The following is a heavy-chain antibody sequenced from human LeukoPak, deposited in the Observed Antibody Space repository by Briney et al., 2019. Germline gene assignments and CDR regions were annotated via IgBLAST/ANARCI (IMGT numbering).Heavy chain of an antibody. CDR1: GYSFTSYW. V-gene: IGHV5-51*01. Sequence: GESLKISCKGSGYSFTSYWIGWVRQMPGKGLEWMGIIYPGDSDTRYSPSFQGQVTISADKSISTAYLQWSSLKASDTAMYYRARLEANYCSSTSCYPYFDYWGQGTLVTVSS. J-gene: IGHJ4*02. D-gene: IGHD2-2*01. CDR3: ARLEANYCSSTSCYPYFDY. CDR2: IYPGDSDT.